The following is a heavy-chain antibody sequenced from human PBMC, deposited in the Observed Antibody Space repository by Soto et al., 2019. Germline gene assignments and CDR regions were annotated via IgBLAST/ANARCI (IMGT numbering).Heavy chain of an antibody. D-gene: IGHD2-15*01. CDR3: ARHCSGGSYFDY. CDR1: GGSISSYY. J-gene: IGHJ4*02. Sequence: SETLSLTCTVSGGSISSYYWSWIRQPPGKGLEWIGYIYYSGSTNYNPSLKSRVTISVDTSKNQFSLKLSSVTAADTAVYYCARHCSGGSYFDYWSQGTLVTVSS. CDR2: IYYSGST. V-gene: IGHV4-59*08.